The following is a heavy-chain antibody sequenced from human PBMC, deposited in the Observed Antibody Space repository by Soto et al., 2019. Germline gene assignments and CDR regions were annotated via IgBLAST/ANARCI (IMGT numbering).Heavy chain of an antibody. J-gene: IGHJ5*02. D-gene: IGHD6-19*01. CDR1: GFTFSSYA. CDR2: ISYDGSNK. Sequence: QVQLVESGGGVVQPGRSLRLSCAASGFTFSSYAMHWVRQAPGKGLDWVAVISYDGSNKYYADSVKGRFTISRDNSKNTLYLQMNSLRAEDTAVYYCARVVSDSSGWEPGWFDPWGQGTLVTVSS. CDR3: ARVVSDSSGWEPGWFDP. V-gene: IGHV3-30-3*01.